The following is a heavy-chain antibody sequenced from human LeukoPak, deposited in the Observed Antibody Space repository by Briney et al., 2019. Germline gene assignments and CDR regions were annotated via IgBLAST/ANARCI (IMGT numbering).Heavy chain of an antibody. J-gene: IGHJ4*02. V-gene: IGHV4-34*01. Sequence: PSETLSLTCAVYGGSFSGYYWSWIRQPPGKGLEWIGEINHSGSTNYNPSLKSRVTISVDTSKNQFSLKLSSVTAADTAVYYCARSSFLPHYGSGSYYRPSPKRQWDYWGQGTLVTVSS. CDR3: ARSSFLPHYGSGSYYRPSPKRQWDY. D-gene: IGHD3-10*01. CDR2: INHSGST. CDR1: GGSFSGYY.